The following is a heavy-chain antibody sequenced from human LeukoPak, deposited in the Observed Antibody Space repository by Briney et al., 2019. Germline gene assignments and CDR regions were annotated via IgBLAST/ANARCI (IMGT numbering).Heavy chain of an antibody. CDR3: ARVQSWELLRMENYYYYYGMDV. Sequence: ASVKVSCKASGYTFTSYAMNWVRQAPGQGLEWMGWINTNTGNPTYAQGFTGRFVFSLDTSVSTAYQQISSLKAEDTAVYYCARVQSWELLRMENYYYYYGMDVWGQGTTVTVSS. J-gene: IGHJ6*02. V-gene: IGHV7-4-1*02. CDR1: GYTFTSYA. D-gene: IGHD1-26*01. CDR2: INTNTGNP.